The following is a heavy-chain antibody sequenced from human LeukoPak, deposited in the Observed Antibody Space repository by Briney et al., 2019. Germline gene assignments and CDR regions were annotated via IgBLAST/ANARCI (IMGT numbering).Heavy chain of an antibody. J-gene: IGHJ4*02. V-gene: IGHV1-69*02. CDR2: IIPILGIA. D-gene: IGHD3-3*01. CDR1: GGTFSSYT. CDR3: ARGGYYDSTY. Sequence: SVKVSCKASGGTFSSYTISWVRQAPGQGIEWMGRIIPILGIANYAQKFQGRVTITADKSTSTAYMELSSLRSEDTAVYYCARGGYYDSTYWGQGTLVTVSS.